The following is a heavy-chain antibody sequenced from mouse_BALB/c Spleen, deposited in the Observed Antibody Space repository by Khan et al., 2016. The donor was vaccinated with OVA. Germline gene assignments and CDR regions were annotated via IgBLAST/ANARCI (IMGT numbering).Heavy chain of an antibody. Sequence: EVQLQESGPGLVKPSQSLYLTCTVTGYSITSDYAWNWIRQFPGNKLEWMGNISNSGSTTYNPSLKNRISITRDKSKNQFFLHLNSVTTEDTATYCLARWFTYWGQGTLVTVSA. CDR3: ARWFTY. J-gene: IGHJ3*01. CDR2: ISNSGST. CDR1: GYSITSDYA. V-gene: IGHV3-2*02.